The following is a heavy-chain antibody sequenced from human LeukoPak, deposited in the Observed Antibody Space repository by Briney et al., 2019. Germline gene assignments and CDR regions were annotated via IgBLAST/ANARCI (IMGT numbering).Heavy chain of an antibody. CDR1: GYSISSGYY. CDR2: IYHSGST. D-gene: IGHD3-10*01. J-gene: IGHJ4*02. V-gene: IGHV4-38-2*02. Sequence: SETLSLTCTVYGYSISSGYYWGWIRQPPGKGLEWIGSIYHSGSTYYNPSLKSRVTISVDTSKNQFSLKLSSVTAADTAVYYCARGMVRGVMMEDYWGQGTLVTVSS. CDR3: ARGMVRGVMMEDY.